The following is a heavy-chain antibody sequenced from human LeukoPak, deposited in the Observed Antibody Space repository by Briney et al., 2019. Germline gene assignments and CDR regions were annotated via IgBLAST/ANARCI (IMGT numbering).Heavy chain of an antibody. CDR3: ALELVVPAALERLNAFDI. V-gene: IGHV4-59*12. CDR2: RSYSGST. CDR1: GGSISSYY. Sequence: SETLSLTCTVSGGSISSYYWSWIRQPPGKGLEWIGYRSYSGSTNYNPSLTSRVTISVDTSKIQFSLNLTSVTAADTAVYYCALELVVPAALERLNAFDIWGHGTMVTVSS. J-gene: IGHJ3*02. D-gene: IGHD2-2*01.